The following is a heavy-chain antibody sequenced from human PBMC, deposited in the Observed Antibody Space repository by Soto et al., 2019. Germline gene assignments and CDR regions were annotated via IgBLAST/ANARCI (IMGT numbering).Heavy chain of an antibody. CDR3: AKDRLEYSGYDQFDY. Sequence: GGSLRLSCAASGFTFSSYAMSWVRQAPGKGLEWVSGISGSGGSTYYADSVKGRFTISRDNSKNTLYLQMNSLRAEDTAVYYCAKDRLEYSGYDQFDYWGQGTLVTVSS. J-gene: IGHJ4*02. CDR1: GFTFSSYA. V-gene: IGHV3-23*01. CDR2: ISGSGGST. D-gene: IGHD5-12*01.